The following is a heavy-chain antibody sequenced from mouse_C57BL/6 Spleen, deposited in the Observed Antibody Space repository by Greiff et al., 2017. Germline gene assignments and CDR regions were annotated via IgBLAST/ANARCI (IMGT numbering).Heavy chain of an antibody. CDR1: GFTFSSYA. D-gene: IGHD1-1*01. V-gene: IGHV5-4*01. CDR3: ARDHPLLQGYFDY. Sequence: EVKVEESGGGLVKPGGSLKLSCAASGFTFSSYAMSWVRQTPEKRLEWVATISDGGSYTYYPDNVKGRFTISRDNAKNNLYLQMSHLKSEDTAMYYCARDHPLLQGYFDYWGQGTTLTVSS. J-gene: IGHJ2*01. CDR2: ISDGGSYT.